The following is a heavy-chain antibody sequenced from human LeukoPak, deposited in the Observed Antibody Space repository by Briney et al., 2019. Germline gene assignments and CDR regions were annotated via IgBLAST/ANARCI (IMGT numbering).Heavy chain of an antibody. J-gene: IGHJ4*02. CDR3: ARDLSAVAGRDRTDY. CDR2: IKEDGSEK. CDR1: GFTFSSYS. V-gene: IGHV3-7*01. D-gene: IGHD6-19*01. Sequence: PGGSLRLSCAASGFTFSSYSMNWVRQAPGKGLEWVANIKEDGSEKYYVESMKGRFTISRDNVKNSLYLQINSLRAEDTAVYYCARDLSAVAGRDRTDYWGQGTLVTVSS.